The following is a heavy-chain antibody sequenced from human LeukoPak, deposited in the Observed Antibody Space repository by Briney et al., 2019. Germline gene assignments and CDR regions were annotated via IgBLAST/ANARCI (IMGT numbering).Heavy chain of an antibody. V-gene: IGHV4-39*07. Sequence: PSETLSLTCTVSGGSISSSSYYWGWIRQPPGKGLEWIGSIYYSGSTYYNPSLKGRVTISVDTSKNQFSLKLSSVTAADTAVYYCVGSGWYLGNWFDPWGQGTLVTVSS. CDR1: GGSISSSSYY. CDR3: VGSGWYLGNWFDP. J-gene: IGHJ5*02. CDR2: IYYSGST. D-gene: IGHD6-19*01.